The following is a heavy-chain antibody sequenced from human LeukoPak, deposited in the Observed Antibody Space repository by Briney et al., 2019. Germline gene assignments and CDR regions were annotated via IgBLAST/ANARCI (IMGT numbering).Heavy chain of an antibody. CDR1: GFTFSSYS. D-gene: IGHD3-22*01. CDR3: ARDLGYYDSSGYQLVSDAFDI. Sequence: GGSLRLSCAASGFTFSSYSMNWVRQAPGKGLEWVSYISSSSSTIYYADSVKGRFTISRDNAKNSLYLQMNSLRAEDTAVYYCARDLGYYDSSGYQLVSDAFDIWGQGTMVTVSS. J-gene: IGHJ3*02. V-gene: IGHV3-48*01. CDR2: ISSSSSTI.